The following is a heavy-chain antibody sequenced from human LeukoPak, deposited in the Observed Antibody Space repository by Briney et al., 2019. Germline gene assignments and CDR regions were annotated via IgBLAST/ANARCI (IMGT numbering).Heavy chain of an antibody. Sequence: GGSLRLSCAASGFTFSSYAMHWVRQAPGKGLEYVSAISSNGGSAYYANSVEGRFTISRDNSKNTLYLQMNSLRAEDTAVYYCARSSSWYLGGIYYFDYWGQGTLVTVSS. CDR1: GFTFSSYA. J-gene: IGHJ4*02. CDR3: ARSSSWYLGGIYYFDY. V-gene: IGHV3-64*01. D-gene: IGHD6-13*01. CDR2: ISSNGGSA.